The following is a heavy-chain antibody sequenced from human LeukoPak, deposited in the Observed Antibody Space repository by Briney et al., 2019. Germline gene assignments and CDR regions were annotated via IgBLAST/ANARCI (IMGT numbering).Heavy chain of an antibody. J-gene: IGHJ4*02. CDR3: ARHLVAGYSSGLLDY. CDR2: ISAYNGNT. D-gene: IGHD6-19*01. CDR1: GFTFTSYG. V-gene: IGHV1-18*01. Sequence: PGGSLRLSCAASGFTFTSYGISWVRQAPGQGLEWMGWISAYNGNTNYAQKLQGRVTMTTDTSTSTAYMELRSLRSDDTAVYYCARHLVAGYSSGLLDYWGQGTLVTVSS.